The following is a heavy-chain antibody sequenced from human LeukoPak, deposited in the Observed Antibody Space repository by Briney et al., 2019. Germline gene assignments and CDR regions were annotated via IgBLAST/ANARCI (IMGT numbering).Heavy chain of an antibody. Sequence: GGSLRLSCVASGFTFSRYAMHWVRRAPGKGLEWVAFISYDGTNKYYADSVKGRFTISRDNSRDTLFLQVNSLRAEDTAVYYCARAERNAGVFDYWGQGTLVTVSS. CDR3: ARAERNAGVFDY. J-gene: IGHJ4*02. D-gene: IGHD3-3*01. CDR2: ISYDGTNK. V-gene: IGHV3-30-3*01. CDR1: GFTFSRYA.